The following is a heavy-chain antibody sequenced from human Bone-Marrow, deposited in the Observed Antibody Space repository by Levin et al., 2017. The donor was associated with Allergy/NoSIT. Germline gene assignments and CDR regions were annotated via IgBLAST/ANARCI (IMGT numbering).Heavy chain of an antibody. CDR2: LYHSRST. CDR1: GGSISGYY. CDR3: ARAYCGGDCYLRDYFYDGVDV. V-gene: IGHV4-59*12. Sequence: NTSETLSLTCTVSGGSISGYYWNWIRQVPGKGLEWIAFLYHSRSTKSSPSLKSRVTMSVDTSKNQLSLTLSSVTAADTAVYYCARAYCGGDCYLRDYFYDGVDVWGQGTTVTVSS. D-gene: IGHD2-21*02. J-gene: IGHJ6*02.